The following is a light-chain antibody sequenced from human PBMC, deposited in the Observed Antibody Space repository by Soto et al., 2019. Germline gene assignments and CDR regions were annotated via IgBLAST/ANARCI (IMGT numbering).Light chain of an antibody. V-gene: IGKV3-15*01. CDR3: QQYNDWPPFT. J-gene: IGKJ3*01. Sequence: EIVMTQSPATLSVSPGERATLFCRASQNVNTNLAWYQQRPGQAPRLLIYGASTRATGIPARFSGSGSGTEFTLILSGLQSEDLAVYYCQQYNDWPPFTFGPGTKVEIK. CDR2: GAS. CDR1: QNVNTN.